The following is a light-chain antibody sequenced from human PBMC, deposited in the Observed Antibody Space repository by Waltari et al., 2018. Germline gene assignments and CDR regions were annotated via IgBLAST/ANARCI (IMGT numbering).Light chain of an antibody. CDR3: HSRDASGVGGT. CDR1: SLRSSY. J-gene: IGLJ3*02. CDR2: DKN. Sequence: TQDPAVSVAMGQTVTITCQGDSLRSSYARWYRQRPGQAPILVMYDKNNRPSGVPDRFSGSSSDNTASLTITGAQAEDEAYYYCHSRDASGVGGTFGGGTKLTVL. V-gene: IGLV3-19*01.